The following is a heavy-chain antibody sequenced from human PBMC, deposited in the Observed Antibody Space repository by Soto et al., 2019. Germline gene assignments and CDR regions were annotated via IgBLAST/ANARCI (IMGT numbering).Heavy chain of an antibody. Sequence: EVQLVESGGGLVQPGGSLRLSCEASGFTFRNYDMHWVRQGTGKGLEWVSGISAAGDPDYADSVEGRFTISRENVQNSFFLQMNSLRVGYTAVYYCARTDRDFYGLDVWGQGTTVIVSS. J-gene: IGHJ6*02. V-gene: IGHV3-13*05. CDR3: ARTDRDFYGLDV. CDR1: GFTFRNYD. CDR2: ISAAGDP.